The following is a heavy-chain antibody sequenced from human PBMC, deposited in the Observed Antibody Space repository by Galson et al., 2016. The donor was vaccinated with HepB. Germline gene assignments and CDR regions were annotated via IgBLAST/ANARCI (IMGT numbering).Heavy chain of an antibody. CDR1: GDSFSNYA. Sequence: SVKVSCKASGDSFSNYAISWVRQAPGQGLEWMGGIIPIFGTTNHAQKLQGRVTVAADESTNTAYMELSSLRSEDTAVYYCAVGYCRGGSCYGSDRVYYYGMAVWAPGTTVTFSS. CDR3: AVGYCRGGSCYGSDRVYYYGMAV. D-gene: IGHD2-15*01. J-gene: IGHJ6*02. CDR2: IIPIFGTT. V-gene: IGHV1-69*13.